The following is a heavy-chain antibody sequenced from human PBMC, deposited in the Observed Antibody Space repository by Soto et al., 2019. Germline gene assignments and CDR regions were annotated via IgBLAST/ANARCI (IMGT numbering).Heavy chain of an antibody. CDR1: GFTFSNYA. Sequence: GGSLRLSCAASGFTFSNYAMGWVRQAPGKGLKWVSSISGSGGTTYYADSVKGRFTISRDNSKNTVYLQMNSLRAEDTAVYYCAKELSPYSSSWFDYWGQGTLVTVSS. V-gene: IGHV3-23*01. D-gene: IGHD6-13*01. CDR2: ISGSGGTT. J-gene: IGHJ4*02. CDR3: AKELSPYSSSWFDY.